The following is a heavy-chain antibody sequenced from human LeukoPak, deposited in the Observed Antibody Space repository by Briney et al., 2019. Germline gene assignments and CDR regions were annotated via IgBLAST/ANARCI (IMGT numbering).Heavy chain of an antibody. D-gene: IGHD6-19*01. Sequence: GSSVKVSCKASGGTFSDHAVSWVRQAPGQGLEWMGRIIPLLGVRSYAQKFQDRVTVSADKSTGTAYMELSSLRSEDSALYYCAIIAVGGVDPFDSWGQGTLVTVSS. CDR2: IIPLLGVR. J-gene: IGHJ4*02. V-gene: IGHV1-69*04. CDR3: AIIAVGGVDPFDS. CDR1: GGTFSDHA.